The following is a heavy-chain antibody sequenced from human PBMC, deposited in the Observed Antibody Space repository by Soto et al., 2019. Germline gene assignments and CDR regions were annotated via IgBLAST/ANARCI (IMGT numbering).Heavy chain of an antibody. D-gene: IGHD1-1*01. CDR3: ARQGRNEYYAHGMDV. CDR1: GGTFSSYA. CDR2: IIRIFGTP. J-gene: IGHJ6*02. V-gene: IGHV1-69*12. Sequence: QVQLVQSGAEVKKPGSSVKVSCKASGGTFSSYAINWVRQAPGQGLEWMGGIIRIFGTPDYAQRFQGRVTITADESTSTAYRELSSLRSADTAVYYCARQGRNEYYAHGMDVWGQGTTVTVPS.